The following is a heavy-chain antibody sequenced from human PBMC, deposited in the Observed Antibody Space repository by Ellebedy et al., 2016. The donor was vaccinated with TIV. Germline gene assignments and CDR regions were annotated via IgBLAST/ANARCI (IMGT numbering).Heavy chain of an antibody. Sequence: PGGSLRLSCAASGFTFSSYAMSWVRQAPGKGLEWVSAISGSGDSTYYTDSVKGRFTISKDNSKNTLYLQMNSLRAEDTAVYYCALWGYNYGYGFDYWGQGTLVTVSS. D-gene: IGHD5-18*01. CDR1: GFTFSSYA. V-gene: IGHV3-23*01. J-gene: IGHJ4*02. CDR2: ISGSGDST. CDR3: ALWGYNYGYGFDY.